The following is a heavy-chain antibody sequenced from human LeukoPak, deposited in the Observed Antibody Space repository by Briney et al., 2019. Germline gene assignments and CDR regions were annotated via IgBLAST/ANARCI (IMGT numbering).Heavy chain of an antibody. CDR1: GGSSSSSSYY. CDR2: IYYSGST. D-gene: IGHD5-18*01. J-gene: IGHJ5*02. CDR3: ARRGYSYGTNWFDP. V-gene: IGHV4-39*01. Sequence: PSETLSLTCTVSGGSSSSSSYYWCWIRQPPGKGLEWIGSIYYSGSTYYNPSLKSRVTISVDTSKNQFSLKLSSVTAADTAVYYCARRGYSYGTNWFDPWGQGTLVTVSS.